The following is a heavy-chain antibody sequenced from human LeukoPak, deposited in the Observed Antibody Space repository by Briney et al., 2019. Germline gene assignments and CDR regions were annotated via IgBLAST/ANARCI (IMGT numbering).Heavy chain of an antibody. CDR2: ITGSGGRT. Sequence: GGSLRLSCAASGFTFSSYAMNWVRQAPGRGLEWVSAITGSGGRTYYADSVKGRFTISRDNSKNTLYLQMNSLRAEDTAVYYCAEGYSGYDYRCFDYWGQGTLVTVSS. V-gene: IGHV3-23*01. CDR3: AEGYSGYDYRCFDY. CDR1: GFTFSSYA. J-gene: IGHJ4*02. D-gene: IGHD5-12*01.